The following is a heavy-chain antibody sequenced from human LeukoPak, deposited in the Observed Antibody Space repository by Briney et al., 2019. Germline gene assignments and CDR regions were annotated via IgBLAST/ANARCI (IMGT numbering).Heavy chain of an antibody. CDR2: IYHSGST. J-gene: IGHJ4*02. V-gene: IGHV4-59*12. CDR1: GGSISSYY. CDR3: ARYGSGSHIGGLVY. D-gene: IGHD3-10*01. Sequence: SETLSLTCTVSGGSISSYYWSWIRQPPGKGLEWIGYIYHSGSTYYNPSLKSRVTISVDRSKNQFSLKLSSVTAADTAVYYCARYGSGSHIGGLVYWGQGTLVTVSS.